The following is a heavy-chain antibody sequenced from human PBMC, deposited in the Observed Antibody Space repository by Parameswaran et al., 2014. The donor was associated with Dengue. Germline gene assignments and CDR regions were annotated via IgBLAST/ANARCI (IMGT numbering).Heavy chain of an antibody. J-gene: IGHJ4*02. CDR3: AKDGGYSSSALDY. Sequence: SNARWIRQPPGKGLEWVSAISGSGGSTYYADSVKGRFTISRDNSKNTLYLQMNSLRAEDTAVYYCAKDGGYSSSALDYWGQGTLVTVSS. V-gene: IGHV3-23*01. D-gene: IGHD6-6*01. CDR2: ISGSGGST. CDR1: SNA.